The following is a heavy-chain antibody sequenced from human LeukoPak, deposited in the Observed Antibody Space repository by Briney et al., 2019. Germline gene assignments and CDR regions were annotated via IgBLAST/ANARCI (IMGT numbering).Heavy chain of an antibody. CDR1: GYSISSGYY. V-gene: IGHV4-38-2*01. J-gene: IGHJ2*01. Sequence: SETLSLTCAVSGYSISSGYYCGWIRQPPGKGLEWIGSIYNSGSTYYNPSLKSRVTISVDTSKNQFSLKLSSVTAADTAVYYCARPVTVVTPDWYFDLWGRGTLVTVSS. CDR3: ARPVTVVTPDWYFDL. D-gene: IGHD4-23*01. CDR2: IYNSGST.